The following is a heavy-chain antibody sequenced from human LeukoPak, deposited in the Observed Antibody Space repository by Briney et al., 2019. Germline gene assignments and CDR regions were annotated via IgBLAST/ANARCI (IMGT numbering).Heavy chain of an antibody. CDR1: GLTFSDYA. Sequence: PGGSLRLSCAASGLTFSDYAMHWVRQAPGKGLEWVADIKKDGSEKYFLDSVKGRFTISRDHAKKSLYLQMNSLRVEDTAVYYCARDMRPEVPASSGYYYGMDVWGQGTTVTVSS. J-gene: IGHJ6*01. CDR3: ARDMRPEVPASSGYYYGMDV. V-gene: IGHV3-7*01. CDR2: IKKDGSEK. D-gene: IGHD1-14*01.